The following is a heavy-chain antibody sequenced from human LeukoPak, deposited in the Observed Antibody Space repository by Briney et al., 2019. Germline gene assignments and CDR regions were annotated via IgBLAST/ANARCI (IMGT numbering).Heavy chain of an antibody. J-gene: IGHJ4*02. V-gene: IGHV4-38-2*02. Sequence: SETLSLTCTVSGYSISSGYYWGWIRQPPGKGLEWIGSIYHSGSTYYNPSLKSRVTISVDTSKNQFSLKLSSVTAADTAVYYCARARGYSGYDLGNEFDYWGQGTLVTVSS. CDR3: ARARGYSGYDLGNEFDY. D-gene: IGHD5-12*01. CDR1: GYSISSGYY. CDR2: IYHSGST.